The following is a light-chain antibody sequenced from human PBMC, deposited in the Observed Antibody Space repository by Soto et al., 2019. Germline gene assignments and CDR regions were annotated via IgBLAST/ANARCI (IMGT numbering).Light chain of an antibody. V-gene: IGKV1-5*01. CDR3: QHYNFYSWP. CDR2: DAT. J-gene: IGKJ1*01. CDR1: QTLDSR. Sequence: ASQTLDSRVAWYQQKPGKAPKLLVYDATSLESRVSSRFSGSGYGTDFTLSINNLQPDDFAPYYCQHYNFYSWPFCHGTMV.